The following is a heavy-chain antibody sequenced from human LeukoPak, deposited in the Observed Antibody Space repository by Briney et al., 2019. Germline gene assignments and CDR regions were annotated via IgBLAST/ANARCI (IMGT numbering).Heavy chain of an antibody. Sequence: AGGSLRLSCAASGFTFSSYGMHWVRQAPGKGLEWVAVIWYDGSNKYYADSVKGRFTISRDNSKSTLYLQMNSLRAEDTAVYYCARDYSPGYYYDSSGYSPFDYWGQGTLVTVSS. CDR3: ARDYSPGYYYDSSGYSPFDY. J-gene: IGHJ4*02. D-gene: IGHD3-22*01. CDR2: IWYDGSNK. V-gene: IGHV3-33*01. CDR1: GFTFSSYG.